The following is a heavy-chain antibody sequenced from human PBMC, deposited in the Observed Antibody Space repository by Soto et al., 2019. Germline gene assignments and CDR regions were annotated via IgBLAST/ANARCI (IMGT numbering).Heavy chain of an antibody. CDR2: IIPMLGMS. Sequence: QVQLVQSGAEVTKPGSSVTVSCTASGDTFSRFTLSWVRQAPGQGLEWMGRIIPMLGMSNSALKFQGRVKIPPEXXLNKVYMHLNSLRSDDTAGYYCATSYGSGSAHFDSWGQGTLVTVSS. V-gene: IGHV1-69*02. D-gene: IGHD3-10*01. J-gene: IGHJ4*02. CDR3: ATSYGSGSAHFDS. CDR1: GDTFSRFT.